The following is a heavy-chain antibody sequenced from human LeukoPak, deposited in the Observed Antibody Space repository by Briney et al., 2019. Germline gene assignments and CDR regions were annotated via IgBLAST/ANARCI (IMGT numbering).Heavy chain of an antibody. D-gene: IGHD6-19*01. Sequence: PGGSLRLSCAASGFTFSSYEMNWVRQAPGKGLEWVSYISFSGSTVYYSDSVQGRFTISRDNAKNSVYLQMNSLRAEDTAVYYCARDQLGQWLAHGAFDIWGQGTVVTVSA. J-gene: IGHJ3*02. CDR1: GFTFSSYE. V-gene: IGHV3-48*03. CDR2: ISFSGSTV. CDR3: ARDQLGQWLAHGAFDI.